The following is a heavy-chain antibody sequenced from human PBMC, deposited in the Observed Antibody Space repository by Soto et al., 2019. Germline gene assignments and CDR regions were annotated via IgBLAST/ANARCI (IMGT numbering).Heavy chain of an antibody. V-gene: IGHV3-23*01. Sequence: GGSLRLSCAASGFTFSTYAMSWVRQAPGKGLEWVSSISGSGRSTYYADSVKGRFTISRDNSNNTLYLQMSSLRAEDTAVYFCATDYVDTASAHWGQGTLVTVSS. J-gene: IGHJ4*02. D-gene: IGHD5-18*01. CDR2: ISGSGRST. CDR3: ATDYVDTASAH. CDR1: GFTFSTYA.